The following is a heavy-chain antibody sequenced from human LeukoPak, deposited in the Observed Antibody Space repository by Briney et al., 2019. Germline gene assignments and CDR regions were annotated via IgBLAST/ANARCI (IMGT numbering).Heavy chain of an antibody. CDR1: GFTFSNHG. CDR3: ARGIAVAGHYYYMDV. J-gene: IGHJ6*03. D-gene: IGHD6-19*01. CDR2: ISPSGDIT. Sequence: GGSLRLSCAASGFTFSNHGMNRVRQAPGKGLEWVSGISPSGDITYYADSVKGRFTISRDNAKNSLYLQMNSLKAEDTAVYYCARGIAVAGHYYYMDVWGKGTTVTISS. V-gene: IGHV3-21*01.